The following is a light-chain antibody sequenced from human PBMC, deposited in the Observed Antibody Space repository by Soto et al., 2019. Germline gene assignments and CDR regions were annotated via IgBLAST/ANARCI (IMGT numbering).Light chain of an antibody. J-gene: IGLJ1*01. CDR1: SSDVGAYDF. CDR2: EVR. CDR3: SSHTTRNTRV. V-gene: IGLV2-14*03. Sequence: QSALTQPASVSGSPGQSITISCTGTSSDVGAYDFVSWYQQHPDKAPKLMIYEVRDRPSGVSNRFSGSKSFNTASLTISGLQAEDEADYYCSSHTTRNTRVFGTGTKLTVL.